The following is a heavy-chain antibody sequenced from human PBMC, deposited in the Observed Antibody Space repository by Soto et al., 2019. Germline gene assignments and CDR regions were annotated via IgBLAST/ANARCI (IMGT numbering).Heavy chain of an antibody. V-gene: IGHV4-4*07. CDR3: ASLGVEYSSSPYGMDV. D-gene: IGHD6-6*01. CDR1: GGSISSYY. Sequence: PSETLSLTCTVSGGSISSYYWSWIRQPAGRGLEWIGRMYATGSTNYNPSLKSRVTMSVDTSKNQFSLKLTFVTAADTAVYYCASLGVEYSSSPYGMDVWGQGTKVTVYS. J-gene: IGHJ6*02. CDR2: MYATGST.